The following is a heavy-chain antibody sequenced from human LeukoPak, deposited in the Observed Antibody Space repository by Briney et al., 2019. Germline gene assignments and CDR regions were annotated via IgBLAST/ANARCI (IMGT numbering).Heavy chain of an antibody. J-gene: IGHJ4*02. V-gene: IGHV1-18*01. CDR2: INAYNGNT. D-gene: IGHD6-6*01. Sequence: ASVKVSCKXSGYTFTSYGISWVRQAPGQGLEWMGWINAYNGNTNYAQKLQGRVTMTTDTSTSTAYMELRSLRSDDTAVYYCASSSSSIRAFDYWGQGTLVTVSS. CDR3: ASSSSSIRAFDY. CDR1: GYTFTSYG.